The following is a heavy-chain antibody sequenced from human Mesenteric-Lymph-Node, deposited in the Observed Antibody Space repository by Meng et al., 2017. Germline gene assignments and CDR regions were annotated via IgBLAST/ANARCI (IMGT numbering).Heavy chain of an antibody. D-gene: IGHD2-15*01. CDR3: ASLYCRGGSCFHNWFDP. Sequence: ASVKVSCKASGYTFSSYGISWLRQAPGQGLEWMGWMIAYHGSPNYSQRFQDRVIMTTDTSTSTVYMELTSLRSDDTAIYYCASLYCRGGSCFHNWFDPWGQGTLVTVSS. V-gene: IGHV1-18*01. CDR2: MIAYHGSP. J-gene: IGHJ5*02. CDR1: GYTFSSYG.